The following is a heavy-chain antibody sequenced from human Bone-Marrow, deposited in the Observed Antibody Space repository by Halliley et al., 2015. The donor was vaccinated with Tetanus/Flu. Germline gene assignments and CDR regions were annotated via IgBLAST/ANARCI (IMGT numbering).Heavy chain of an antibody. V-gene: IGHV4-34*01. Sequence: MGETDQRGTPTHNPSLKSRLTIPADTSKTQFSRKLGSGAAADTAVYYCARGGGGISGYYLGFWGQGTLVTVSS. D-gene: IGHD3-22*01. CDR2: TDQRGTP. J-gene: IGHJ4*02. CDR3: ARGGGGISGYYLGF.